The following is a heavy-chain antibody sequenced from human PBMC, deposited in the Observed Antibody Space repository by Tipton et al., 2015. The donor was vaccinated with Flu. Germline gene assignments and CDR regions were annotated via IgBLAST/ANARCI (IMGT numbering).Heavy chain of an antibody. D-gene: IGHD3-10*01. V-gene: IGHV3-33*01. Sequence: SLRLSCAASGFTFSSYGMHWVRQAPGKGLEWVAVIWYDGSNKYYADSVKGRFTISRDNSKNTLYLQMNSLRAEDTAVYYCALKWSSGTYYLKYWGQGTLVSVSS. CDR3: ALKWSSGTYYLKY. J-gene: IGHJ4*02. CDR1: GFTFSSYG. CDR2: IWYDGSNK.